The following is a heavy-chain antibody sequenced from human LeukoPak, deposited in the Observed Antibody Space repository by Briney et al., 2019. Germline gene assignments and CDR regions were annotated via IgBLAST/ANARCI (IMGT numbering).Heavy chain of an antibody. D-gene: IGHD3-22*01. CDR2: ISSSSSYI. CDR1: GFTFSSYS. J-gene: IGHJ3*02. CDR3: ARDLHSHSSVDAFDI. Sequence: GGSLRLSCAASGFTFSSYSMNWVRQAPGKGLEWVSSISSSSSYIYYADSVKGRFTISRDNAKNSLYLQMNSLRAEGTAVYYCARDLHSHSSVDAFDIWGQGTMVTVSS. V-gene: IGHV3-21*01.